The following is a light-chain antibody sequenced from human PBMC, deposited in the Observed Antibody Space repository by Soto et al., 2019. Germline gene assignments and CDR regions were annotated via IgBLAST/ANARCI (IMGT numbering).Light chain of an antibody. CDR3: RQRSNWPVAT. V-gene: IGKV3-11*01. CDR1: QSVSSY. CDR2: DAS. J-gene: IGKJ1*01. Sequence: EIVLTQSPATLSLSPGERATLSCRASQSVSSYLAWYQQKPGQAPRLLIYDASNRATGIPARFSGSGSGTDFTLTISSLEPEDFAVYYCRQRSNWPVATFGQGTKVDIK.